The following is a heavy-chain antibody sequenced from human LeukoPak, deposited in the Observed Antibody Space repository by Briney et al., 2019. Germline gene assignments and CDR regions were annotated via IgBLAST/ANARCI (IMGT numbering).Heavy chain of an antibody. V-gene: IGHV3-33*03. D-gene: IGHD3-3*01. J-gene: IGHJ4*02. CDR1: GFTFTGYA. CDR3: AKLIRDFWSGFSGDY. Sequence: GGSLRLSCVDSGFTFTGYAMHWVRQAPGKGLEWVAVIWYDGSNKYYADSVKGRFTISRDNSKNTLFLQINSLRAEDTAVYYCAKLIRDFWSGFSGDYWGQGTLVTVSS. CDR2: IWYDGSNK.